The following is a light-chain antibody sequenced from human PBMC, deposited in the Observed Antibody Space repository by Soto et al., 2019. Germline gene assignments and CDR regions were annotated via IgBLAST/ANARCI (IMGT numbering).Light chain of an antibody. CDR3: QQRKSYPIT. Sequence: DIQLTQSPSFLSASVGDRVTITCRASQDINTYLAWYQQKPGKAPKLLIFAASNLQNGVPSRFSGSGSGTEFTVTITSLQPEDFATYSCQQRKSYPITFGQGTRLEIK. CDR2: AAS. CDR1: QDINTY. J-gene: IGKJ5*01. V-gene: IGKV1-9*01.